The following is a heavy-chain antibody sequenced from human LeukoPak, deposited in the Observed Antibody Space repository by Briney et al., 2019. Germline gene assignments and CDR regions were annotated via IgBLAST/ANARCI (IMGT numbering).Heavy chain of an antibody. D-gene: IGHD6-13*01. CDR1: GYTFTGYY. CDR3: ARELRGIAAAGEWFDP. V-gene: IGHV1-2*02. J-gene: IGHJ5*02. CDR2: INPNSGGT. Sequence: ASVKVSCKASGYTFTGYYMHWVRQAPGQGLEWMGWINPNSGGTNYAQKFQGRVTMTRDTSISTAYMELSRLRSDDTAVYYCARELRGIAAAGEWFDPWGQGTLVTVSS.